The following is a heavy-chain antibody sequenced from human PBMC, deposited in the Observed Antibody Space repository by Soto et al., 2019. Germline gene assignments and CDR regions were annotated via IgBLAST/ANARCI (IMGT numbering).Heavy chain of an antibody. CDR1: GFTFSSYA. Sequence: EVQLLESGGGLVQPGGSLRLSCAASGFTFSSYAMSWVHQAPGKGLEWVSAISGSGGSTYYADSVKGRFTISRDNSKNTLYLQMNSLRAEDTAVYYCAKVGGYSSGWPHFDYWGQGTLVTVSS. CDR3: AKVGGYSSGWPHFDY. V-gene: IGHV3-23*01. J-gene: IGHJ4*02. D-gene: IGHD6-19*01. CDR2: ISGSGGST.